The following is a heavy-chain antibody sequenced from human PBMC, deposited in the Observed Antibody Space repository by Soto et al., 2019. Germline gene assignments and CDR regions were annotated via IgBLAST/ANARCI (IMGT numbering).Heavy chain of an antibody. D-gene: IGHD5-12*01. V-gene: IGHV3-23*01. J-gene: IGHJ6*02. Sequence: GGSLRLSCAASGFTFSSYAMSWVRQAPGKGLEWVSAISGSGGSTYYADSVKGRFTISRDNSKNTLYLQMNSLRAEDTAVYYCGKSWGYNYYYYYGMDVWGQGTTVTVSS. CDR2: ISGSGGST. CDR3: GKSWGYNYYYYYGMDV. CDR1: GFTFSSYA.